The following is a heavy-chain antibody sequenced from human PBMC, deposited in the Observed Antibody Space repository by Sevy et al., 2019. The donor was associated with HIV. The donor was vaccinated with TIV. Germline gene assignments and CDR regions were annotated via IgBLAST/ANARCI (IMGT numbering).Heavy chain of an antibody. CDR2: INTDNGNT. CDR3: ARGDYYDSSDYNYYYYMDV. Sequence: ASVKVSCKASGFTFTSYAMHWVRQAPGQRLEWMGWINTDNGNTKYSQRFRGRVTITRDTSASTAYMDLSSLRSEDTAVYYCARGDYYDSSDYNYYYYMDVWGKWTTVTVSS. V-gene: IGHV1-3*04. D-gene: IGHD3-22*01. J-gene: IGHJ6*03. CDR1: GFTFTSYA.